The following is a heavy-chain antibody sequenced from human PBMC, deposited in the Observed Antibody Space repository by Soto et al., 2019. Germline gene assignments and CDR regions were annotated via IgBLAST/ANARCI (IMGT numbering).Heavy chain of an antibody. J-gene: IGHJ4*02. V-gene: IGHV1-69*13. CDR3: ARLEVPYSYGYSPPIPFDY. CDR1: GGTFSSYA. CDR2: IIPIFGTA. D-gene: IGHD5-18*01. Sequence: ASVKVSCKASGGTFSSYAISWVRQAPGQGLERMGEIIPIFGTANYAQKFQGRVTITADESTSTAYMELSSLRSEDTAVYYCARLEVPYSYGYSPPIPFDYWGQGTLVTVSS.